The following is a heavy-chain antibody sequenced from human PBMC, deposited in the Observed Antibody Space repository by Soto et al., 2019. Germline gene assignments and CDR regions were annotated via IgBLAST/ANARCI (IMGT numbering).Heavy chain of an antibody. D-gene: IGHD3-22*01. V-gene: IGHV3-33*01. Sequence: QVQLVESGGGVVQPGRSLRLSCAASGFTFSSYGMHWVRQAPGKGLEWVAVIWYDGSNKYYADSVKGRFTISRDNSKNTLYLQMNSLRAEDTAVYYCASQRPNYYDSSGYFDYWGQGTLVTVSS. CDR3: ASQRPNYYDSSGYFDY. J-gene: IGHJ4*02. CDR2: IWYDGSNK. CDR1: GFTFSSYG.